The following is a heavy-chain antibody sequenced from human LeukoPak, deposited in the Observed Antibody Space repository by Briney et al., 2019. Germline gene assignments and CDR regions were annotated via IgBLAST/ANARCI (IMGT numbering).Heavy chain of an antibody. J-gene: IGHJ4*02. CDR1: GFTFSSYS. CDR3: AKAQTKGVLRYFDWLTDY. CDR2: ISSSSSYI. D-gene: IGHD3-9*01. V-gene: IGHV3-21*04. Sequence: GGSLRLSCAASGFTFSSYSMNWVRQAPGKGLEWVSSISSSSSYIYYADSVKGRFTISRDNSKNTLYLQMNSLRAEDTAVYYCAKAQTKGVLRYFDWLTDYWGQGTLVTVSS.